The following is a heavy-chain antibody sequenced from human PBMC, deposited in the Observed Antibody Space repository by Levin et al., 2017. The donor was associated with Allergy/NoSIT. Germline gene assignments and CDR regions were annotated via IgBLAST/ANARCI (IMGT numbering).Heavy chain of an antibody. D-gene: IGHD1-7*01. CDR1: GGSISSGGYS. CDR2: IYHSGST. Sequence: SETLSLTCAVSGGSISSGGYSWSWIRQPPGKGLEWIGYIYHSGSTYYNPSLKSRVTISVDRSKNQFSLKLSSVTAADTAVYYCACETGTTGLDYWGQGTLVTVSS. J-gene: IGHJ4*02. CDR3: ACETGTTGLDY. V-gene: IGHV4-30-2*01.